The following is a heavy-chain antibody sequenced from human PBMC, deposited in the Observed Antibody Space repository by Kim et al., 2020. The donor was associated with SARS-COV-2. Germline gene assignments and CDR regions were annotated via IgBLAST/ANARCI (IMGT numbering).Heavy chain of an antibody. J-gene: IGHJ3*02. D-gene: IGHD6-13*01. CDR1: GFTFSSYA. V-gene: IGHV3-23*01. CDR3: AKASAAAAGNPNAFDI. Sequence: GGSLRLSCAASGFTFSSYAMSWVRQAPGKGLEWVSAISGSGGSTYYADSVKGRFTISRDNSKNTLYLQMNSLRAEDTAVYYCAKASAAAAGNPNAFDIWGQGTMVTVSS. CDR2: ISGSGGST.